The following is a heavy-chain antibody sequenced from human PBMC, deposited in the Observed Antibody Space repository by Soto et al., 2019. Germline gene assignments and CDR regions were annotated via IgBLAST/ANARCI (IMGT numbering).Heavy chain of an antibody. Sequence: SGGEVKSPAASVKVSCKTSGYTFSNYGITWVRQAPGQPLEWPGWISLYSDGTNYAQKFQGRVSMTTDTSTTTAYMELRSLRSDDTAVYYCARVVPGAEAWFGPWGQGTLVTVSS. J-gene: IGHJ5*02. CDR2: ISLYSDGT. CDR3: ARVVPGAEAWFGP. CDR1: GYTFSNYG. V-gene: IGHV1-18*01. D-gene: IGHD2-2*01.